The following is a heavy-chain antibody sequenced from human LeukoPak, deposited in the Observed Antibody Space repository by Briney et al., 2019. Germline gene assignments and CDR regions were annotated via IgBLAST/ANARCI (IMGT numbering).Heavy chain of an antibody. CDR1: GGSISSSSYY. CDR3: ARNLLWFGESYYFDY. Sequence: PSETLSLTCTVSGGSISSSSYYWGWIRQPPGKGLEWIGSIYYSGSTYYNPSLKSRVTISVDTSKNQFSLKLSSVTAADTAVYYCARNLLWFGESYYFDYWGQGTLVTVSS. D-gene: IGHD3-10*01. V-gene: IGHV4-39*01. J-gene: IGHJ4*02. CDR2: IYYSGST.